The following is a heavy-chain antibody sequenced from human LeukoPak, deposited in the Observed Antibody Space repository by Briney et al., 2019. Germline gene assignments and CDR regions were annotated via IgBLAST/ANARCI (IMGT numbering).Heavy chain of an antibody. J-gene: IGHJ4*02. Sequence: GGSLRLSCAASGFTVSSNYMSWVRQAPGKGLEWVSVIYSGGITDYADSVKGRFTISRDNAKNTLYLQMNSLRAEDTAVYYCATDQSVAGPTTADYWGQGTLVTVSS. V-gene: IGHV3-53*01. CDR1: GFTVSSNY. CDR2: IYSGGIT. CDR3: ATDQSVAGPTTADY. D-gene: IGHD1-26*01.